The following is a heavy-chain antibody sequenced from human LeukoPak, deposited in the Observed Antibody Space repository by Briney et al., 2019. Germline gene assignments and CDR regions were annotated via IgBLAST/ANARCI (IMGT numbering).Heavy chain of an antibody. D-gene: IGHD3-22*01. CDR3: ANAYYDSSGYGD. J-gene: IGHJ4*02. CDR1: GFTFSNAW. Sequence: GGSLRLSCAASGFTFSNAWMSWVRQAPGKGLEWVGRIKSKTDGGTTDYAAPVKGRFTISRDDSKNTLYLQMNSLKTEDTAVYYCANAYYDSSGYGDWGQGTLVTVSS. V-gene: IGHV3-15*01. CDR2: IKSKTDGGTT.